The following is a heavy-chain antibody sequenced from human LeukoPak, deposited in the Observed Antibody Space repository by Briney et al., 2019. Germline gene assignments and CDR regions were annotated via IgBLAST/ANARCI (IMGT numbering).Heavy chain of an antibody. CDR2: ISSSSSYI. V-gene: IGHV3-21*01. Sequence: PGGSLRLSCAASGFTFSSYSMNWVRQAPGKGLEWVSSISSSSSYIYYADSVKGRFTISRDNAKNSLYLQMNSLRAEDTAVYHCARVGAHDAFDIWGQGTMVTVSS. J-gene: IGHJ3*02. CDR1: GFTFSSYS. CDR3: ARVGAHDAFDI. D-gene: IGHD1-26*01.